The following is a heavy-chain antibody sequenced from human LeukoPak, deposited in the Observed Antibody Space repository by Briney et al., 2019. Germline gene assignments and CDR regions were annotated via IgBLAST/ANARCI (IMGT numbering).Heavy chain of an antibody. CDR2: VYYTGIT. CDR1: GVSINTYF. CDR3: ASQLGGTTFH. V-gene: IGHV4-59*01. Sequence: KPSETLSLTCTVSGVSINTYFWSWIRQPPGKGLEWIGYVYYTGITNYNPSLKSRVSISLDTSKNQFSLRLNSVTAAETAVYYCASQLGGTTFHWGQGTLVTVSS. D-gene: IGHD1/OR15-1a*01. J-gene: IGHJ4*02.